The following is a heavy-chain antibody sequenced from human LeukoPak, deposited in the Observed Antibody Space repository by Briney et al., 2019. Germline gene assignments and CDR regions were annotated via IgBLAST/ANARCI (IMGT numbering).Heavy chain of an antibody. D-gene: IGHD6-19*01. Sequence: ASVSVSSTASRYTFNIYGISWMRPAPGQGRGWMGWIRAYNGNTKYTQKFQGRVTITTDTSTSTAYMELKSLRSDDTAVYYCARDYRGIAVGDYYFDYWGQGTLVTVSS. CDR3: ARDYRGIAVGDYYFDY. V-gene: IGHV1-18*01. CDR1: RYTFNIYG. J-gene: IGHJ4*02. CDR2: IRAYNGNT.